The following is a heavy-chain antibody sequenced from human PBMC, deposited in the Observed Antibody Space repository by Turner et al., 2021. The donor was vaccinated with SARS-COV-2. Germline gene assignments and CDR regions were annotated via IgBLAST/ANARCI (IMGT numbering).Heavy chain of an antibody. D-gene: IGHD6-6*01. CDR3: ARVSSLSYYFDY. CDR2: INPNSGGT. Sequence: QVQLVQSGAEVKKPGASVKVSCKASGYTFTGYYMYWVRQAPGQGLEWMGWINPNSGGTYCAHKFQGRVTMTRDTSISTAYMELSRLRSDDTAVYYCARVSSLSYYFDYWGQGTLVTVSS. CDR1: GYTFTGYY. J-gene: IGHJ4*02. V-gene: IGHV1-2*07.